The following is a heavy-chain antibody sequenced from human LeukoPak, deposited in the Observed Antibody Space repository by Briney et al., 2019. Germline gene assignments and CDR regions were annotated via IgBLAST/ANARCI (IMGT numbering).Heavy chain of an antibody. V-gene: IGHV3-30*04. CDR3: ARKLPSTSCYDY. J-gene: IGHJ4*02. D-gene: IGHD2-2*01. CDR2: ISYDGSNK. Sequence: GGSLRLSCAASGFTFSNYAMHWVRQAPGKGLEWVAVISYDGSNKYYADSVKGRFTISRDNSNNTLYLQMNSLRAEDTAVYYCARKLPSTSCYDYWGQGTLVTVSS. CDR1: GFTFSNYA.